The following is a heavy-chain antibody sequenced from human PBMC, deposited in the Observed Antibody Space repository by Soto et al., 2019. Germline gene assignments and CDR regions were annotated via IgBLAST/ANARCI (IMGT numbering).Heavy chain of an antibody. J-gene: IGHJ6*02. D-gene: IGHD1-26*01. V-gene: IGHV3-23*01. CDR3: AKDALIVGATTYYYYYYGMDV. CDR1: GFTFSSYA. CDR2: ISGSGGST. Sequence: EVQLLESGGGLVQPGGSLRLSCAAPGFTFSSYAMSWVRQAPGKGLEWVSAISGSGGSTYYADSVKGRFTISRDNSKNTLYLQMNSLRAEDTAVYYCAKDALIVGATTYYYYYYGMDVWGQGTTVTVSS.